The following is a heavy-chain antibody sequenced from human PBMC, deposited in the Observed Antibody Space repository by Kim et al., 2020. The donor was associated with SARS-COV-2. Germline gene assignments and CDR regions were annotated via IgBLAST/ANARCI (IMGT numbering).Heavy chain of an antibody. Sequence: ASVKVSCKASGYSFTSYDINWVRQATGQGLEWMGWVNPNSGNTGYAQKFQGRVTMTRDTATRRAYMELSSLRSEDTSVYYCASGPSGWYDYWGQGTLVTVSS. J-gene: IGHJ4*02. CDR3: ASGPSGWYDY. CDR2: VNPNSGNT. D-gene: IGHD6-19*01. V-gene: IGHV1-8*02. CDR1: GYSFTSYD.